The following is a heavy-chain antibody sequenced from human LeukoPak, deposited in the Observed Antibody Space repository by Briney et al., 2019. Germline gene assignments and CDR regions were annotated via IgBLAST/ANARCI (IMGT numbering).Heavy chain of an antibody. CDR3: ARGGVYYWNPRY. Sequence: PGGSLRLSXVASGVSVSSNYMSWVRRAPGKGLEWVSLLYTDGTTYYASSVEGRFTISRDDSRNTIYLHMNSLRADDTAVYYCARGGVYYWNPRYWGQGTLVTVSS. CDR2: LYTDGTT. CDR1: GVSVSSNY. J-gene: IGHJ4*02. D-gene: IGHD1-20*01. V-gene: IGHV3-53*01.